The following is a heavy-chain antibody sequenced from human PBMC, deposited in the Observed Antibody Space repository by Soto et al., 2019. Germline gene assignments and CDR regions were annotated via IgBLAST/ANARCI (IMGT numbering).Heavy chain of an antibody. CDR1: GFTFSYYW. Sequence: GGSLRLSCAASGFTFSYYWMHWVRQAPGKGLVWVSRIESDGSSTNYADSVKGRFTISRDNAKNTLCLQMNSLRAEDTAVYYCVRTGTTVVDWGQGTLVTVSS. D-gene: IGHD4-17*01. CDR3: VRTGTTVVD. CDR2: IESDGSST. J-gene: IGHJ4*02. V-gene: IGHV3-74*01.